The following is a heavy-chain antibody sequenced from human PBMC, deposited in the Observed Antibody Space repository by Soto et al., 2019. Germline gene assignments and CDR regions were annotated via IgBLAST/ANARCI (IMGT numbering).Heavy chain of an antibody. CDR1: GGSISSSSYY. V-gene: IGHV4-39*01. CDR2: IYYSGST. Sequence: QLQLQESGPGLVKPSETLSLTCTVSGGSISSSSYYWGWIRQPPGKGLEWIGGIYYSGSTYYNPSPKSRVTISVDTSKNQFSLKLSSVTAADTAVYYCARQPLYCSGGSCYPFYYYYYMDVWGKGTTVTVSS. J-gene: IGHJ6*03. CDR3: ARQPLYCSGGSCYPFYYYYYMDV. D-gene: IGHD2-15*01.